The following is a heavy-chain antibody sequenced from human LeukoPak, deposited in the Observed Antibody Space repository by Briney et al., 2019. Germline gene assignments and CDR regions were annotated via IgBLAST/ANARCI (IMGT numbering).Heavy chain of an antibody. D-gene: IGHD6-19*01. Sequence: GASVKVSCKASGYTFTSYDINWVRQATGQGLEWMGWMNPNSGNTGYTQKFQGRVTMTRNTSISTAYMELSSLRSEDTAMYYCARGRGSGHKENWFDPWGQGTLVTVSS. J-gene: IGHJ5*02. CDR3: ARGRGSGHKENWFDP. CDR1: GYTFTSYD. CDR2: MNPNSGNT. V-gene: IGHV1-8*01.